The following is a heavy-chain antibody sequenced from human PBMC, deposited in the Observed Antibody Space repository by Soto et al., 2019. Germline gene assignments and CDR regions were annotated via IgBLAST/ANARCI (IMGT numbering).Heavy chain of an antibody. J-gene: IGHJ6*02. D-gene: IGHD6-13*01. CDR3: AREGVSSSWYYYYGMDV. CDR2: IYDSGST. V-gene: IGHV4-61*08. CDR1: GGSISSGDYY. Sequence: SETLSLTCTVSGGSISSGDYYWSWIRQPPGKGLEWIGYIYDSGSTNYNSSPKSRVTISVDTSKNQFSLKLSSVTAADTAVYYCAREGVSSSWYYYYGMDVWGQGTTVTVSS.